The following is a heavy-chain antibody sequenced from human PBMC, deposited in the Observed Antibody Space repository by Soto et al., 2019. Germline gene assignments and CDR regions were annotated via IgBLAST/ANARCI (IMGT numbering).Heavy chain of an antibody. CDR2: IKQDGSEK. Sequence: PGGSLRLSCAASGFTFSSYWMSWVRQAPGKGLEWVANIKQDGSEKYYVDSVKGRFTISRDNAKNSLYLQMNSLRAEDTAVYYCARDRYSFYVFWSVPLPYYYSVMDVWGQGTTVPVSS. D-gene: IGHD3-3*01. V-gene: IGHV3-7*01. CDR3: ARDRYSFYVFWSVPLPYYYSVMDV. J-gene: IGHJ6*02. CDR1: GFTFSSYW.